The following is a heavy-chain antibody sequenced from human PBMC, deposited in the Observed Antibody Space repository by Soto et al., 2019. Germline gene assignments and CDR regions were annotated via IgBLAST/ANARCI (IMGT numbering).Heavy chain of an antibody. D-gene: IGHD3-3*01. V-gene: IGHV3-48*01. CDR2: ISSSSTTI. CDR3: ASEGVAGHDWFDP. J-gene: IGHJ5*02. CDR1: GFTFSTYS. Sequence: EVQLVESGGGLVQPGGSLRLSCAASGFTFSTYSMNWVRQAPGKGLEWVSYISSSSTTIYYADSVKGRFTISRDNAKNPLYRQMNSLGAGDRGGYYCASEGVAGHDWFDPWGQGALVTGSS.